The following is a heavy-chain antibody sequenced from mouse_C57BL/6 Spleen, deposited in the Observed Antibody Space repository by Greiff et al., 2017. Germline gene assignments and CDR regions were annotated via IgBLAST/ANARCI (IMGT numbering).Heavy chain of an antibody. CDR1: GYAFSSSW. Sequence: VQLQQSGPELVKPGASVKISCKASGYAFSSSWMNWVKQRPGKGLEWIGRIYPGDGDTNSNGKFKGKATLTADKSSSTAYMQLSSLTSEDSAVYFCAGDYGYSWFAYWGQGTLVTVSA. V-gene: IGHV1-82*01. J-gene: IGHJ3*01. CDR2: IYPGDGDT. CDR3: AGDYGYSWFAY. D-gene: IGHD2-2*01.